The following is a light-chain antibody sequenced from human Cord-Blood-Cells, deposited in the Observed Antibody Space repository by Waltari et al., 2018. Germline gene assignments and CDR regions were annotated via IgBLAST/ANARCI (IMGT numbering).Light chain of an antibody. CDR3: QQYGSSPPFT. V-gene: IGKV3-20*01. CDR1: QSVSSSY. CDR2: GAS. J-gene: IGKJ3*01. Sequence: EIALTQSPGTLSLSLGERATFSCRASQSVSSSYLVWYQQKPGQAPRLLIYGASIRATGIPDRFSGSGSGTDFTLTISRLEPEDFAVYYCQQYGSSPPFTFGPGTKVDIK.